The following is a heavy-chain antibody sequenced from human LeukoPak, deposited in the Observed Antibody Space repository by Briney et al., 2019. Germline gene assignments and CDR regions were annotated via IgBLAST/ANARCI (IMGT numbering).Heavy chain of an antibody. J-gene: IGHJ2*01. CDR3: ARGHGRRYWYFDL. CDR1: GGSFSGYY. V-gene: IGHV4-34*01. CDR2: INHSGST. D-gene: IGHD4-17*01. Sequence: SETLSLTCAVYGGSFSGYYWSWIRQPPGKGLEWIGEINHSGSTNYNPSLKSRVTISVDTSKNQFSLKLSSVTVADTAVYYCARGHGRRYWYFDLWGRGTLVTVSS.